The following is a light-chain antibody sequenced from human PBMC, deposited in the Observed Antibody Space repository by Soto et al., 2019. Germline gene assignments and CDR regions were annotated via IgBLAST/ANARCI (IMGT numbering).Light chain of an antibody. V-gene: IGKV3-20*01. CDR1: QSVGSSY. CDR3: HQYGSSPGT. J-gene: IGKJ1*01. CDR2: GAS. Sequence: EIVLTQSPGTLSLSPGERATLSCRASQSVGSSYLAWYQQKPGQAPRLLIYGASSRATGIPDRFSGTGSGTDFTLSISRLEPEDLAVYYCHQYGSSPGTFGQGTNVEIK.